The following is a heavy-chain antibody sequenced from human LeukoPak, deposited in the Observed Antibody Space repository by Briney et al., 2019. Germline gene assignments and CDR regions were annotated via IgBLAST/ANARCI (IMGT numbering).Heavy chain of an antibody. V-gene: IGHV3-23*01. D-gene: IGHD3-10*01. CDR1: RFTFNTHA. CDR3: AKDGLICFGELY. J-gene: IGHJ4*02. Sequence: GGSLRLSCAASRFTFNTHAMSWDRPAPGKGREWVSAIIGSGGSTYYADSVKGRFTISRDKSKNTLYLQMNDLRAEDTAVNYCAKDGLICFGELYWGQGTLVTVSS. CDR2: IIGSGGST.